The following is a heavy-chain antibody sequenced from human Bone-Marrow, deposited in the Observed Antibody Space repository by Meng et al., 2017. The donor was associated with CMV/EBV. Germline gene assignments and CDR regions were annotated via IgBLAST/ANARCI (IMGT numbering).Heavy chain of an antibody. D-gene: IGHD3-3*01. CDR2: IYYSGST. CDR3: ARGGLRFLEWLSQPYYYYGMDV. V-gene: IGHV4-61*01. J-gene: IGHJ6*02. CDR1: GGSVSSGSYY. Sequence: GSLRLSCTVSGGSVSSGSYYWSWIRQPPGKGLEWIGYIYYSGSTNYNPSLKSRVTISVDTSKNQFSLKLSSVTAADTAVYYCARGGLRFLEWLSQPYYYYGMDVWGQGTTVTVSS.